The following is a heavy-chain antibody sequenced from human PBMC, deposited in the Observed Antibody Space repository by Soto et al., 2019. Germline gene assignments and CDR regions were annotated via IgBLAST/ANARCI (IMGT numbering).Heavy chain of an antibody. V-gene: IGHV4-39*07. D-gene: IGHD1-26*01. CDR2: IYYSGGT. CDR3: ARVYSGSYSDY. Sequence: SGTLSLTCTVSGGSISSSSYYWGWIRQPPGKGLEWIGSIYYSGGTYYNPSLKTRVTISVDKSKNQFSLKLSSVTAADTAVYYCARVYSGSYSDYWGQGTLVTVSS. J-gene: IGHJ4*02. CDR1: GGSISSSSYY.